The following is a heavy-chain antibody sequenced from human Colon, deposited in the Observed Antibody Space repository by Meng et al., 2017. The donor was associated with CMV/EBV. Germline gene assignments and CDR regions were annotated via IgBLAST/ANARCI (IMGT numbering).Heavy chain of an antibody. CDR3: TRKFDGYYDY. CDR1: GYTFTAHY. CDR2: INPNSGAT. Sequence: KVSCEASGYTFTAHYMHWVRQAPGQGLEWMGRINPNSGATDYAQKFQGRITMARDTSISTIYMEVSRLTSDDTGIYYCTRKFDGYYDYWGHGTLVTVSS. J-gene: IGHJ4*01. D-gene: IGHD3-22*01. V-gene: IGHV1-2*05.